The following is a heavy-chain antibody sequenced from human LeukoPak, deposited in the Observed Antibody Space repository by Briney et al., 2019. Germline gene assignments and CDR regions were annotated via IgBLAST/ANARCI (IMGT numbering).Heavy chain of an antibody. Sequence: GASVKVSCKASGGTFSSYAISWVRQAPGQGLEWMGGIIPIFGTTNYAQKFQGRVTITADESTSTAYMELSSLRSEDTAIHYCARGNSSSWEFDYWGQGTLVTVSS. CDR1: GGTFSSYA. CDR3: ARGNSSSWEFDY. D-gene: IGHD6-13*01. V-gene: IGHV1-69*13. CDR2: IIPIFGTT. J-gene: IGHJ4*02.